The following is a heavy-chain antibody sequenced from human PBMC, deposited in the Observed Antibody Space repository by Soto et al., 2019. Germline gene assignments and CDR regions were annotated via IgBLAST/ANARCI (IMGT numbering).Heavy chain of an antibody. CDR2: ISPMFGAA. CDR3: GGEVQVPTPGFCY. J-gene: IGHJ4*02. Sequence: QVQLVQSGAEMKKPGSSVKVSCQSSGGTFNTYAMNWVRQAPGQGPEWMGDISPMFGAANYAPKFQGRVTITADESTGTTYMELGHLAAVGPALNFWGGEVQVPTPGFCYRGQGTLVTVSS. V-gene: IGHV1-69*19. D-gene: IGHD3-3*01. CDR1: GGTFNTYA.